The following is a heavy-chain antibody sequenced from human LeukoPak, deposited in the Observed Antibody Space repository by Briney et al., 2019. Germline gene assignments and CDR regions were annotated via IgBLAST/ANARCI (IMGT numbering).Heavy chain of an antibody. CDR3: ARKAQYNGHYPLDY. CDR1: GFTFTSYS. J-gene: IGHJ4*02. Sequence: GGSLRLSCAASGFTFTSYSMSWVRQAPGKGLEWASGTSDRGDYTYYADSVKGRFTISRDSSKNTLFLQMNSLRAEDTALYFCARKAQYNGHYPLDYWGQGTLVTVSS. V-gene: IGHV3-23*01. D-gene: IGHD1-7*01. CDR2: TSDRGDYT.